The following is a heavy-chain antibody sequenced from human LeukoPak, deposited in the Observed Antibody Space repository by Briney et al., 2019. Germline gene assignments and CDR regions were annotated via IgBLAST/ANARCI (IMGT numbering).Heavy chain of an antibody. Sequence: SETLSLTCTVSGGSISSSSYYWGWIRQPPGKGLEWIGSIYYSGSTYYNPSLKSRVTISVDTSKNQFSLKLSSVTAADTAVYYCARYCSSTSCHDYWGQGTLVTVSS. CDR1: GGSISSSSYY. CDR2: IYYSGST. V-gene: IGHV4-39*07. J-gene: IGHJ4*02. D-gene: IGHD2-2*01. CDR3: ARYCSSTSCHDY.